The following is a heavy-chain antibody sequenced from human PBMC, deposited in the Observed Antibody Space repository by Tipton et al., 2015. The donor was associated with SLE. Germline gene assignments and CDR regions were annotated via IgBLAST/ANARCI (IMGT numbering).Heavy chain of an antibody. J-gene: IGHJ6*02. CDR2: ISGSGSDT. V-gene: IGHV3-23*01. Sequence: SLRLSCVASGFTFSAYGMHWVRQPPGKGLEWVSTISGSGSDTYYGDSVKGRFTISRDNSKNTLYLQIYSLRAGDTAVYYCVKDPLSYNWSGLDVWGQGTTVTVSS. CDR1: GFTFSAYG. D-gene: IGHD1-20*01. CDR3: VKDPLSYNWSGLDV.